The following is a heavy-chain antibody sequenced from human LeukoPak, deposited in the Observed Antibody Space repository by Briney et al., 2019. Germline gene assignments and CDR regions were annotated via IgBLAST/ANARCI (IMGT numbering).Heavy chain of an antibody. V-gene: IGHV5-10-1*01. CDR3: ARHPGSSTLREDY. J-gene: IGHJ4*02. D-gene: IGHD6-13*01. CDR1: GYSFTSYW. CDR2: IDPSDSYT. Sequence: GESLKISCKGSGYSFTSYWITWVRQMPGNGLEWMGRIDPSDSYTNYSPSFQGHVTISADKSISTAYLQWSSLKASDTAMYYCARHPGSSTLREDYRGQGTLVTVSS.